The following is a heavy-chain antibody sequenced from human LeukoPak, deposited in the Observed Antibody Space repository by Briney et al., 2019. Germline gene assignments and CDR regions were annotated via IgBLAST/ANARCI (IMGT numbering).Heavy chain of an antibody. CDR3: ARETTIVDY. J-gene: IGHJ4*02. D-gene: IGHD5-12*01. CDR1: GGSISSYY. Sequence: PSETLSLTCTVSGGSISSYYWGWIRQPPGKGLEWIGSIYYSGSTYYNPYLKSRVPISVDASKNQFSLKLSSVTAADTAVYYCARETTIVDYWGQGTLVTVSS. V-gene: IGHV4-39*07. CDR2: IYYSGST.